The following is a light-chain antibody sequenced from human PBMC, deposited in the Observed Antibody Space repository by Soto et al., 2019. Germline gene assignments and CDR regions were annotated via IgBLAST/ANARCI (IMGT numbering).Light chain of an antibody. CDR3: QVCDTSSDHVV. Sequence: SYDLTQPPSVSVAPGQTARITCGGINIGSNTVHWYQQRPGQAPVLVVYDDSDRPSGIPERFSGSNSGTTATLTISRVEARDEADYYCQVCDTSSDHVVFGGGTKLTVL. CDR2: DDS. J-gene: IGLJ2*01. CDR1: NIGSNT. V-gene: IGLV3-21*02.